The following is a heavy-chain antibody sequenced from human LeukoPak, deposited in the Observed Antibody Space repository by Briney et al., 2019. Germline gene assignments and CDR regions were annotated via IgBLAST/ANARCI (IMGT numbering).Heavy chain of an antibody. CDR1: GVSISSGSYY. Sequence: MPSQTLSLTCTVSGVSISSGSYYWSWIRQPAGKGLEWIGRIYTNGSTNYNPSLKSRVTISVDTSKNQFSLKLSSVTAADTAVYYCARERRQWLVNVDYYYYMDVWGKGTTVTVSS. J-gene: IGHJ6*03. V-gene: IGHV4-61*02. CDR3: ARERRQWLVNVDYYYYMDV. D-gene: IGHD6-19*01. CDR2: IYTNGST.